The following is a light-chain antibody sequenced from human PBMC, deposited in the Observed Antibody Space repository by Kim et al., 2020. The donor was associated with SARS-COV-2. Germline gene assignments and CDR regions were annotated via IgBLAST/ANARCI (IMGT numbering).Light chain of an antibody. CDR2: EVS. V-gene: IGLV2-8*01. J-gene: IGLJ2*01. Sequence: PGQTITISCTGTSSDVGGYNSVSWYHQHPGKAPKLMIYEVSKRPSGVPDRFSGSKSGNTASLTVSGLQAEDEADYYCSSYAGSKVVFGGGTQLTVL. CDR3: SSYAGSKVV. CDR1: SSDVGGYNS.